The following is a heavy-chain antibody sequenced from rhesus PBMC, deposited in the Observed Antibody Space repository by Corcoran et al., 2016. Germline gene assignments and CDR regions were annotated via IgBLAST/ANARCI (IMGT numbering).Heavy chain of an antibody. CDR2: ITESGTT. CDR3: ARGVAAGQQRSRFDV. J-gene: IGHJ5-1*01. Sequence: QVQLQESGPGLVKPSETLSLTCAVSGGSISSGSYYWNWIHQPPGKGLEWIGYITESGTTTSHPSLQGRVPLSRDTAKNQFSLTRNSVAAADTAGYYCARGVAAGQQRSRFDVWGAGVLVTV. D-gene: IGHD6-13*01. V-gene: IGHV4-122*02. CDR1: GGSISSGSYY.